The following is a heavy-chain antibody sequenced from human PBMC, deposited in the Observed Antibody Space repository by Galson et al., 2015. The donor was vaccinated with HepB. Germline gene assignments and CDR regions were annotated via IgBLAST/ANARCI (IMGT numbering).Heavy chain of an antibody. Sequence: SETLSLTCTVSGVSITTYYWSWIRQPPGKGLEWVGYMYYSGSPTYNPSLKSRVTISVDTSKNQFSLEVSSVTAADTAVYYCVRYSYGNFDHWGQGTLVTVSS. D-gene: IGHD5-18*01. CDR3: VRYSYGNFDH. J-gene: IGHJ4*02. CDR1: GVSITTYY. CDR2: MYYSGSP. V-gene: IGHV4-59*01.